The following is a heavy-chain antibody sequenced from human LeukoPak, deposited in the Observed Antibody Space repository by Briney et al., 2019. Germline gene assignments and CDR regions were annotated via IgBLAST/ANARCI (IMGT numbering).Heavy chain of an antibody. V-gene: IGHV4-61*01. Sequence: SETLSLTCTVSGGSVSSGSYYWSWIRQPPGKGLGGIGYIYYSGSTNYNPSLKSRVTMSVDTSKNQFSLKLSSVTAADTAVYYCARADCSGGSCYAFDIWGQGTMVTVSS. CDR1: GGSVSSGSYY. D-gene: IGHD2-15*01. CDR2: IYYSGST. J-gene: IGHJ3*02. CDR3: ARADCSGGSCYAFDI.